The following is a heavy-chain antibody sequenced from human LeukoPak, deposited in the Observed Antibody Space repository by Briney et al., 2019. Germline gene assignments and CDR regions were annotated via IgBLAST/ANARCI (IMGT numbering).Heavy chain of an antibody. V-gene: IGHV3-21*01. CDR3: AKGAREDFDY. CDR1: GFTFSSYS. J-gene: IGHJ4*02. D-gene: IGHD1-26*01. CDR2: ISSSSSYI. Sequence: GGSLRLSCAASGFTFSSYSMNWVRQAPGKGLEWVSSISSSSSYIYYADSVKGRFTISRDNAKNSLYLQMSSLRAEDTAVYYCAKGAREDFDYWGQGTLLTVSS.